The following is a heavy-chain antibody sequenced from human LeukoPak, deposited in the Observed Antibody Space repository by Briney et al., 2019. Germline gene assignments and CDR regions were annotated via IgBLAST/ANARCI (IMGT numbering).Heavy chain of an antibody. CDR1: GCSISGYY. V-gene: IGHV4-59*08. Sequence: SETLSLTCTVSGCSISGYYWSWIRQPPGKGLEWIGYIYSNGGTNYNPSLKSRVTISVDTSKNHFSLKLNSVTAADTAVYYCARGPYFDYWGQGTLVTVSS. CDR3: ARGPYFDY. CDR2: IYSNGGT. J-gene: IGHJ4*02.